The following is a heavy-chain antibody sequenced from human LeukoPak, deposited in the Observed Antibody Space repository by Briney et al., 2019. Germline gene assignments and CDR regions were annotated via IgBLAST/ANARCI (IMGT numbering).Heavy chain of an antibody. Sequence: RLCRSAAELSVRDYYMSWIPPAQEKGLEWVSYISSSGSTIYYADSVKGRFTISRDNAKNSLYVQMNSLRAEDTAVYYCARGPVAAAIDYWGQGTLVTVSS. J-gene: IGHJ4*02. CDR2: ISSSGSTI. CDR1: ELSVRDYY. CDR3: ARGPVAAAIDY. V-gene: IGHV3-11*01. D-gene: IGHD6-13*01.